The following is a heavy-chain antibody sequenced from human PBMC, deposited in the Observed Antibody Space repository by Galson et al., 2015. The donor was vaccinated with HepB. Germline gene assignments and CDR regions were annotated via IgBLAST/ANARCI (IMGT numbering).Heavy chain of an antibody. V-gene: IGHV3-30-3*01. CDR3: ARDGLRFLEWLSGVDY. CDR1: GFTFSSYA. CDR2: ISYDGSNK. D-gene: IGHD3-3*01. Sequence: SLRLSCAASGFTFSSYAMHWVRQAPGKGLEWVAVISYDGSNKYYADSVKGRFTISRDNSKNTLYLQMNSLRAEDTAVYYCARDGLRFLEWLSGVDYWGQGTLVTVSS. J-gene: IGHJ4*02.